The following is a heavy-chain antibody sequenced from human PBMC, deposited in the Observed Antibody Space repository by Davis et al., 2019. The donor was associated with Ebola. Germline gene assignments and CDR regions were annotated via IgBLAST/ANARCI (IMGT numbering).Heavy chain of an antibody. Sequence: GESLKISCAASGFTFSSYSMNWVRQAPGKGLEWVSSISSSSSYIYYADSVKGRFTISRDDSKNTVYLEMTSLRVEDTAVYYCARDHNSRRHDLFDSWGPGTLVTVSS. J-gene: IGHJ4*02. CDR1: GFTFSSYS. D-gene: IGHD2/OR15-2a*01. CDR3: ARDHNSRRHDLFDS. V-gene: IGHV3-21*06. CDR2: ISSSSSYI.